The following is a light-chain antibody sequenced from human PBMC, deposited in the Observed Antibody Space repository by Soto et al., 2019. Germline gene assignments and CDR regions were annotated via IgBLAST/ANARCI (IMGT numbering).Light chain of an antibody. CDR3: CAYAGLYIFWV. J-gene: IGLJ3*02. CDR1: SSGIGSFEY. V-gene: IGLV2-11*01. CDR2: DVS. Sequence: QSALTQPRSVSGSPGQSVTMSCTGTSSGIGSFEYVSWYQQLPGKAPKLIIYDVSKRPSGVPDRFSGSKSGNTSSLTISARQAEDEADYYGCAYAGLYIFWVFGGGTQLTVL.